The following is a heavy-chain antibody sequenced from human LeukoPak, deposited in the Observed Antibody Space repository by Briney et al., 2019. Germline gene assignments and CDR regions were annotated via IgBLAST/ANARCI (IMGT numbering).Heavy chain of an antibody. CDR2: ICYTGNT. CDR3: ARHKSRIDWFDP. V-gene: IGHV4-39*01. D-gene: IGHD3-16*02. J-gene: IGHJ5*02. Sequence: SETLSLTCTLSGDSISSSGYCWGWIRQPPGKGLECVGVICYTGNTYYNPSLKSRVTISVDTSKNQFSLRLSSVTAADTAVYYCARHKSRIDWFDPWGQGTLVTVSS. CDR1: GDSISSSGYC.